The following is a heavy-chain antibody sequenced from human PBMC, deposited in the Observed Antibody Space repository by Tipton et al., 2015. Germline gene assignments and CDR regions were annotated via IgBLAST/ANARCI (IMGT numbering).Heavy chain of an antibody. Sequence: TLSLTCTVSGDSITISNYYWGWIRQPPGKGLEWIGSIYYSGSTYYNPSLKSRFTISVDTSKNQFSLKLSSVTAADTAVYYCARQIAVAARDWFDPWGQGTLVTVSS. CDR1: GDSITISNYY. V-gene: IGHV4-39*01. CDR3: ARQIAVAARDWFDP. CDR2: IYYSGST. D-gene: IGHD6-13*01. J-gene: IGHJ5*02.